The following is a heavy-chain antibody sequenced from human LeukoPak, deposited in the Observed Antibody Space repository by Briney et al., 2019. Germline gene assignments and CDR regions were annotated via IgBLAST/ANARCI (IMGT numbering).Heavy chain of an antibody. Sequence: GGSLRLSCAASGFTFSSYGMHWVRQAPGKGLEWVAVIWYDGSNKYYADSVKGRFTISRDNSKNTLYLQMNSLRAEDTAVYYCARDELPADGMDAWGQGTTVTVSS. D-gene: IGHD1-7*01. CDR1: GFTFSSYG. V-gene: IGHV3-33*01. J-gene: IGHJ6*02. CDR3: ARDELPADGMDA. CDR2: IWYDGSNK.